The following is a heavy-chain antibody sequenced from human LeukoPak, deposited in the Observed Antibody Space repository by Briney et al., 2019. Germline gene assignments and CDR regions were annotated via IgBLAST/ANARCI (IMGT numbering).Heavy chain of an antibody. J-gene: IGHJ3*02. V-gene: IGHV4-34*01. CDR1: GGSFSGYY. CDR3: AREKMATTDAFDI. D-gene: IGHD5-24*01. CDR2: INHSGST. Sequence: SETLSLTCAVYGGSFSGYYWSWIRQPPGKGLEWIGEINHSGSTNYNPSLKSRVTISVDTSKNQFSLKLSSVTAADTAVYYCAREKMATTDAFDIWGQGTMVTVSS.